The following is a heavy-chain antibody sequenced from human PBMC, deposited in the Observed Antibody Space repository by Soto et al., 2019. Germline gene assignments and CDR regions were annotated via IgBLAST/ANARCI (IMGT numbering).Heavy chain of an antibody. D-gene: IGHD3-10*01. Sequence: SETLSLTCTVSGASITYGAYSWSWIRQTPGKGLEWIGYINHLETTFYNPSFESRLTLSIDRTKNQFSLNLKSMSAADRAVYFWARGGGFGSFDYWGQGILVTVS. CDR3: ARGGGFGSFDY. CDR2: INHLETT. J-gene: IGHJ4*02. CDR1: GASITYGAYS. V-gene: IGHV4-30-2*01.